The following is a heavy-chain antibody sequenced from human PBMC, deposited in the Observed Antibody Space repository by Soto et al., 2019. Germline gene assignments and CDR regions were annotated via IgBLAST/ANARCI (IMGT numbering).Heavy chain of an antibody. Sequence: GGSLRLSCAASGFTVSSNYMSWVRQAPGKGLEWVSVIYSGGSTYYADSVKGRFTISRDNSKNTLYLQMNSLRAEDTAVYYCARDLRNYDFWSGYYRGGYYYYYRDVWGKGTTVTVSS. J-gene: IGHJ6*03. CDR2: IYSGGST. CDR1: GFTVSSNY. D-gene: IGHD3-3*01. V-gene: IGHV3-66*01. CDR3: ARDLRNYDFWSGYYRGGYYYYYRDV.